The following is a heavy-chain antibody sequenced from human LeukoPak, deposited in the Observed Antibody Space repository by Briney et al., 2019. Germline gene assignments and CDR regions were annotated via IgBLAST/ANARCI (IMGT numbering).Heavy chain of an antibody. J-gene: IGHJ5*02. CDR2: INPNSGGT. CDR3: ARDDCSSTSCYSLDP. Sequence: SVKVSCKASGYTFTGYYMHWVRQAPRQELEGMGWINPNSGGTNYAQKFQGRVTMTRDTSIITAYMELSRLRSDDTDVYYCARDDCSSTSCYSLDPWGQGTLVTVSS. CDR1: GYTFTGYY. V-gene: IGHV1-2*02. D-gene: IGHD2-2*01.